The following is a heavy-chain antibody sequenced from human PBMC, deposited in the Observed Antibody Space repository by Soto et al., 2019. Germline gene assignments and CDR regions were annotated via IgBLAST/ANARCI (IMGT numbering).Heavy chain of an antibody. CDR1: GGSFSGYY. J-gene: IGHJ6*02. Sequence: PSETLSLTCAVYGGSFSGYYWSWIRQPPGKGLEWIGEINHSGSTNYNPSLKSRVTISVDTSKNQFSLKLSSVTAADTAVYYCARGRALFGVVIAPYYYYGMDVWGQGTTVTVSS. V-gene: IGHV4-34*01. D-gene: IGHD3-3*01. CDR3: ARGRALFGVVIAPYYYYGMDV. CDR2: INHSGST.